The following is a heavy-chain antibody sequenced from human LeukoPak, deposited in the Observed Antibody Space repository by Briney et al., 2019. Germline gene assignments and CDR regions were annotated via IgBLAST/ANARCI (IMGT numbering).Heavy chain of an antibody. J-gene: IGHJ3*02. CDR1: GFTFTTYS. CDR2: ISSSSSPI. Sequence: GGSLRPSCVASGFTFTTYSMNWVRQAPGKGLEWVSYISSSSSPIYYADSVKGRFAISRDNAKNSLYLQMNSLRAEDTAVYYCARDHHRRLYDSQARDTFDIWGQGTMVTVSS. V-gene: IGHV3-48*01. D-gene: IGHD3-22*01. CDR3: ARDHHRRLYDSQARDTFDI.